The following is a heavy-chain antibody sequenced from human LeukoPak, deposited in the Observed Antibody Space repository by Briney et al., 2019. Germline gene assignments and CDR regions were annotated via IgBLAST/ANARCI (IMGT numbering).Heavy chain of an antibody. CDR3: ARSAPGIAVAGVIDY. V-gene: IGHV4-34*01. J-gene: IGHJ4*02. CDR2: INHSGST. CDR1: GGSISSYY. Sequence: SETLSLTCTVSGGSISSYYWSWIRQPPGKGLEWIGEINHSGSTNYNPSLKSRVTISVDTSKNQFSLKLSSVTAADTAVYYCARSAPGIAVAGVIDYWGQGTLVTVSS. D-gene: IGHD6-19*01.